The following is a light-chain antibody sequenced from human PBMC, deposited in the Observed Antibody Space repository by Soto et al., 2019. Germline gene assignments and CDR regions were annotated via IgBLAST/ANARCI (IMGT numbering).Light chain of an antibody. Sequence: QSVLTQPPSESGTPGQRVTISCSGSRSNIGSNTVNWYQQLPGTAPKFLIYRNNQRPSGVPKRFSGSKSGTSSSLAISGLQSEDEADYYCAAWDDSLNGHVVFGGGTKVTVL. CDR2: RNN. J-gene: IGLJ2*01. CDR3: AAWDDSLNGHVV. CDR1: RSNIGSNT. V-gene: IGLV1-44*01.